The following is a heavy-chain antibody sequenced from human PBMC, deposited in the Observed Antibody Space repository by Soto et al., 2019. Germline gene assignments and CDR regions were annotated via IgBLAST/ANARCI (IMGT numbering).Heavy chain of an antibody. CDR3: AKERISSGWYAIGPFDI. D-gene: IGHD6-19*01. J-gene: IGHJ3*02. V-gene: IGHV1-69*12. Sequence: QVQLVQSGAEVKKPGSSVKVSCKASGGTFGSDPISWVRQAPGQGLEWMGGIAPIFGTTNFAQKFQGRLTITAEEATSTAYMDLSSLRFADTSVYYCAKERISSGWYAIGPFDIWGQGTMVTVSS. CDR1: GGTFGSDP. CDR2: IAPIFGTT.